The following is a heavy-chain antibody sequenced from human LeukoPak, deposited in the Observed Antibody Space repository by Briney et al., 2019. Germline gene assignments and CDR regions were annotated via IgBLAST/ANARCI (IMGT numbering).Heavy chain of an antibody. Sequence: PGGSLRLSCAASGVTFSSSGMHWVRQAPGKGLEWVAIIWYDGSNKYYAHSVQGRFTISRDNSKKTVYLQMNSLRAEDTAVYYCARERSDVAPTGVLDYWGQGILVTVSA. J-gene: IGHJ4*02. V-gene: IGHV3-33*01. CDR1: GVTFSSSG. CDR2: IWYDGSNK. D-gene: IGHD7-27*01. CDR3: ARERSDVAPTGVLDY.